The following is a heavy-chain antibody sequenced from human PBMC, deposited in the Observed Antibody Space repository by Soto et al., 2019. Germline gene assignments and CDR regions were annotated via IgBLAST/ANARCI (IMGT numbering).Heavy chain of an antibody. V-gene: IGHV3-48*01. Sequence: GGSLRLSCAASGFTFSSYSMNWVRQAPGKGLEWVSYISSSSSTIYYADSVKGRFTISRDNAKNSLYLQMNSLRAEDTAVYYCARDLQLLWFGEAPGPFDYWGQGTLVTVSS. CDR1: GFTFSSYS. D-gene: IGHD3-10*01. CDR3: ARDLQLLWFGEAPGPFDY. CDR2: ISSSSSTI. J-gene: IGHJ4*02.